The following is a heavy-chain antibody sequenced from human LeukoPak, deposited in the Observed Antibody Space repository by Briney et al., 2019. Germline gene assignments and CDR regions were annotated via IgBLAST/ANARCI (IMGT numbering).Heavy chain of an antibody. V-gene: IGHV4-34*01. D-gene: IGHD6-19*01. CDR1: GGFFSDYY. J-gene: IGHJ6*03. CDR2: INHSGST. Sequence: SETLSLTCAVYGGFFSDYYWSWIRQPPGKGLEWIGKINHSGSTNYNPSLKSRVTISVDTSKNQFSLKLSSVTPEDTAVYYCAREVPYSSGAAYYYYYMDVWGKGTTVTVSS. CDR3: AREVPYSSGAAYYYYYMDV.